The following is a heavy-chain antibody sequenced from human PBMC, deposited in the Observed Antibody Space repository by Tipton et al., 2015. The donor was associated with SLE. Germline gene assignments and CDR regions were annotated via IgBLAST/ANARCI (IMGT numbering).Heavy chain of an antibody. CDR2: ISDDGSDK. D-gene: IGHD6-19*01. CDR3: AREGDVGGGGWFSFAY. CDR1: GFSFGSYK. J-gene: IGHJ4*01. Sequence: SLRLSCAASGFSFGSYKMHWVRQAPGKGLEWVALISDDGSDKYYADSVKGRFTISRDNSKNTLDLQMNSLRAEDTAEYYCAREGDVGGGGWFSFAYWGQGTLVTVSS. V-gene: IGHV3-30*04.